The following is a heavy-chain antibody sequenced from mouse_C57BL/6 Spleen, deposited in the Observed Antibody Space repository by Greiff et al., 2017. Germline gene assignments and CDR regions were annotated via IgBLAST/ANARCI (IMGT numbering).Heavy chain of an antibody. D-gene: IGHD2-4*01. CDR1: GFSLTSYG. Sequence: VNVVESGPGLVAPSQSLSITCTVSGFSLTSYGVPWVRQPPGKGLEWLVVIWSDGSTTYNSALKSRLSISKDNSKSQVFLKMNSLQTDDTAMYYCAIHSWYDYDEERAMDYWGQGTSVTVSS. V-gene: IGHV2-6-1*01. J-gene: IGHJ4*01. CDR3: AIHSWYDYDEERAMDY. CDR2: IWSDGST.